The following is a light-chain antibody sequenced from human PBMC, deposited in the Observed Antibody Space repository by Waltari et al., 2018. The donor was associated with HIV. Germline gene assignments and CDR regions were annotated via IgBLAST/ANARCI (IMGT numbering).Light chain of an antibody. CDR3: AAWDDTLSGQGV. CDR1: TSNIGGNY. CDR2: RDN. Sequence: QSVLTQPPSVSGTPGQGVTIPCSGSTSNIGGNYVSWYQQLPETAPKLLIYRDNQRPSGVPDRFSGSKSGTSASLAINGLRSEDEADYYCAAWDDTLSGQGVFGGGTKLTVL. V-gene: IGLV1-47*01. J-gene: IGLJ2*01.